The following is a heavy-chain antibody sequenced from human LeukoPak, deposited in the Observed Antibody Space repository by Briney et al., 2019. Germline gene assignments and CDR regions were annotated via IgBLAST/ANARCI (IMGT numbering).Heavy chain of an antibody. CDR3: ARGRADYDFWSGYYHYMDV. CDR1: GFSFSSHW. CDR2: IKDDGSST. J-gene: IGHJ6*03. Sequence: GGSLRLSCAASGFSFSSHWMHWVRQAPRKGLVWVSRIKDDGSSTSYADSVKGRFTISRDNAKNTLYLQIKILRAEDTAVYFCARGRADYDFWSGYYHYMDVWGKGTTVTVSS. D-gene: IGHD3-3*01. V-gene: IGHV3-74*01.